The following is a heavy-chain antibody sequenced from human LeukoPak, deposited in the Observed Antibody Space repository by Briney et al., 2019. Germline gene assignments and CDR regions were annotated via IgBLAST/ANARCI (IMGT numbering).Heavy chain of an antibody. CDR2: IYYSGST. CDR3: ARPLGYGSGSYYQRPGAFDI. V-gene: IGHV4-39*01. J-gene: IGHJ3*02. CDR1: GGSISSSSYY. Sequence: PSETLSLTCTVSGGSISSSSYYWGWIRQPPGKGLEWIGSIYYSGSTYYNPSLKSRVTISVDTSNNQFSLKLSSVTAADTAVYYCARPLGYGSGSYYQRPGAFDIWGQGTMVTASS. D-gene: IGHD3-10*01.